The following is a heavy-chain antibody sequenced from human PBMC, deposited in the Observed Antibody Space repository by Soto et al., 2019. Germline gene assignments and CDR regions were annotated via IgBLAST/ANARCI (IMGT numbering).Heavy chain of an antibody. CDR2: ISTTSFTI. J-gene: IGHJ5*01. CDR1: GFSFSTYN. D-gene: IGHD2-15*01. Sequence: CLRLSCAASGFSFSTYNMDWVRQAPGKGPEWIAYISTTSFTIYYADSVKGRFTISRDNDRNSLYLEMNSLRDEDTAVYYCARDRCYDGTCYSASDSWGQGTLVTVSS. V-gene: IGHV3-48*02. CDR3: ARDRCYDGTCYSASDS.